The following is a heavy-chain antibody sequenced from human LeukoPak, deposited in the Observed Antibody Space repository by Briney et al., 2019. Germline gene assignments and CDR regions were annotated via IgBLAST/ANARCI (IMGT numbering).Heavy chain of an antibody. D-gene: IGHD6-13*01. Sequence: PETLSLTCTVSGGSISGYYWSWIRQPPGQGLEWIGYIFYSGNTNYNPTLKSRVTISVDTSENQFSLRLSSVTAADTAVYFCARQASWLPYFDLWGRGTLVAVSS. CDR2: IFYSGNT. V-gene: IGHV4-59*08. CDR3: ARQASWLPYFDL. CDR1: GGSISGYY. J-gene: IGHJ2*01.